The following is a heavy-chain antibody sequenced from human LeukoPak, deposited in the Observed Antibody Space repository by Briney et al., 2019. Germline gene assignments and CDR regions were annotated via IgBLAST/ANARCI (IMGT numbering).Heavy chain of an antibody. D-gene: IGHD3-22*01. Sequence: SETLSLTCAAYGGSFSGYYWSWIRQPPGKGLEWIGEINHSGSTNYNPSLKSRVTISVDTSKNQFSLKLTSVTAADTAVYYCARGVTMIVVVIHDWYFDLWGRGTLVTVSS. CDR3: ARGVTMIVVVIHDWYFDL. J-gene: IGHJ2*01. CDR2: INHSGST. CDR1: GGSFSGYY. V-gene: IGHV4-34*01.